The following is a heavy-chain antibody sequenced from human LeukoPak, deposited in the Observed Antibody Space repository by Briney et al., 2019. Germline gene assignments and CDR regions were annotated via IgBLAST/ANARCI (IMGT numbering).Heavy chain of an antibody. V-gene: IGHV3-21*01. J-gene: IGHJ6*03. CDR3: ARRLGSSSWYRSAFYYMDV. Sequence: GGSLRLSCAASGFTFSSYSMNWVRQAPGKGLEWVSSISSSSSYIYYADSVKGRFTISRDNAKNSLYLQMNSLRAEDTAVYYCARRLGSSSWYRSAFYYMDVWGKGTTVTVSS. D-gene: IGHD6-13*01. CDR1: GFTFSSYS. CDR2: ISSSSSYI.